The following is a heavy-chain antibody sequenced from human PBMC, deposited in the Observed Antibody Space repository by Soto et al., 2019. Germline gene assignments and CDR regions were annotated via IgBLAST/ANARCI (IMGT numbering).Heavy chain of an antibody. V-gene: IGHV1-18*01. D-gene: IGHD2-2*01. CDR2: ISAYNGNT. CDR1: GYTFTSYG. CDR3: ARVIGYCSSTSCPGGWFDS. J-gene: IGHJ5*01. Sequence: WASVKVSCKASGYTFTSYGISWVRQAPGQGLEWMGWISAYNGNTNYAQKLQGRVTMTTDTSTSTAYMELRSLRSDDTAVYYCARVIGYCSSTSCPGGWFDSWGQGTLVTVSS.